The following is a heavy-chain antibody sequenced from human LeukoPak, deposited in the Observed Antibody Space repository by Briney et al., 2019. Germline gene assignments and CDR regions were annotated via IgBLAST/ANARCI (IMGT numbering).Heavy chain of an antibody. CDR3: ARHVYAHYPLGYCSSTSCYRGYAFDI. CDR2: IYHSGST. V-gene: IGHV4-59*08. D-gene: IGHD2-2*01. CDR1: GGSISSYY. J-gene: IGHJ3*02. Sequence: SETLSLTCTVSGGSISSYYWSWIRQPPGMGLEWIGYIYHSGSTNYNPSLKSRVTISVDTSKNQFSLKLSSVTAADTAVYYCARHVYAHYPLGYCSSTSCYRGYAFDIWGQGTMVTVSS.